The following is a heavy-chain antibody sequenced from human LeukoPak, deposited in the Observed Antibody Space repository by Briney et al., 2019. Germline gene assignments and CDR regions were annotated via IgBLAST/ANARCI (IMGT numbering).Heavy chain of an antibody. CDR1: GFTFSSYA. Sequence: PGGSLRLSCAASGFTFSSYAMSWVRQAPGKGLEWVSAISGSGGSTYYADSVKGRFTISRDNSKNTLYLQMNSLRAEDTAVYYCARDDSYYYYGMDVWGQGTTVTVSS. V-gene: IGHV3-23*01. CDR2: ISGSGGST. D-gene: IGHD3-22*01. CDR3: ARDDSYYYYGMDV. J-gene: IGHJ6*02.